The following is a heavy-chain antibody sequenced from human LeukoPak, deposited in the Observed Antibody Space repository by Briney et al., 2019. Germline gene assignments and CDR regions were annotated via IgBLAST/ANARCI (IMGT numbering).Heavy chain of an antibody. D-gene: IGHD5-18*01. CDR1: GYTFTSYD. CDR2: MNPNSGNT. J-gene: IGHJ4*02. Sequence: ASVKVSCKASGYTFTSYDINWVRQATGQGLEWMGWMNPNSGNTGYAQKFQGRVTITRNTSISTAYMELSSLRSEDTAVYYCARGSKYSYGQSDYWGQGTLVTVSS. CDR3: ARGSKYSYGQSDY. V-gene: IGHV1-8*03.